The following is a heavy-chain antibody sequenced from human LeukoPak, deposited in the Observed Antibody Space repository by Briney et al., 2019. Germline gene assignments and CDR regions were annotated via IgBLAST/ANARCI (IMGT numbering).Heavy chain of an antibody. Sequence: PSQTLSLTCTVAGDSISSGDYYWSWIRQPAGKGLEWIRRISSSGSTNYNPSLKSRVTISVDTSKNQFSLKLSSVTAADTAVYFCARGQYSYDSSGAFDIWGQGTMVTVSS. D-gene: IGHD3-22*01. J-gene: IGHJ3*02. V-gene: IGHV4-61*02. CDR2: ISSSGST. CDR1: GDSISSGDYY. CDR3: ARGQYSYDSSGAFDI.